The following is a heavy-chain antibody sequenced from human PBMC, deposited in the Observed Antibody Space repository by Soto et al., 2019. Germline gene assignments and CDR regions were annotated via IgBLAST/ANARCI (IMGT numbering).Heavy chain of an antibody. CDR1: GYTFTSYG. V-gene: IGHV1-18*01. D-gene: IGHD1-1*01. Sequence: QVQLVQSGAEVKKPGASVKVSCKASGYTFTSYGISWVRQAPGQGLEWMGWSSAYNGNTNYAQKLQGRVTMTTDTATSKAYMELRSLRSDDTAVYYCATDGDNWNDRPPPFHYYYYGMDVWGQGTTVTVSS. J-gene: IGHJ6*02. CDR3: ATDGDNWNDRPPPFHYYYYGMDV. CDR2: SSAYNGNT.